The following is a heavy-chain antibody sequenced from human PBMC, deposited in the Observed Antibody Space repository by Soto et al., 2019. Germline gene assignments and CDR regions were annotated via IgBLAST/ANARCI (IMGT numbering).Heavy chain of an antibody. J-gene: IGHJ3*02. CDR3: AKDMRSSSYLCAFDI. CDR2: ISWKSGSI. CDR1: GFTFDDYA. D-gene: IGHD6-13*01. Sequence: EVQLVESGGGLVQPGRSLRLSCAASGFTFDDYAMHWVRQAPGKGLEWVSGISWKSGSIGYADSVKGRFTISRDNAKNSLYLQMNSLRAEDTALYYCAKDMRSSSYLCAFDIWGQGTMVTVSS. V-gene: IGHV3-9*01.